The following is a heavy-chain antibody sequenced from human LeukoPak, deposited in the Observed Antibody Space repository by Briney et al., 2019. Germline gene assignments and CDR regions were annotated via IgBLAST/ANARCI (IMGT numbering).Heavy chain of an antibody. V-gene: IGHV4-38-2*01. J-gene: IGHJ5*02. D-gene: IGHD5-12*01. CDR1: GFTFSSYW. CDR2: IYHSGST. Sequence: KPGGSLRLSCAASGFTFSSYWMSWIRQPPGKGLEWIGSIYHSGSTYYNPSLKSRVTISVDTSKNQFSPKLSSVTAADTAVYYCARGGEWLRLRNWFDPWGQGTLVTVSS. CDR3: ARGGEWLRLRNWFDP.